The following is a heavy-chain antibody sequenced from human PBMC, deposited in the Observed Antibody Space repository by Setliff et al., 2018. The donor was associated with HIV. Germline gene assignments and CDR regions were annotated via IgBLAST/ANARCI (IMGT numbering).Heavy chain of an antibody. Sequence: LSLTCSVSGDSISSSSYYWGWIRQPPGKGLEWIGSMYYRGNTYYNPSLQSRVAISVDTSKNHFSLRLRSVTAADTAVYYCARETYYYDSSGYPGFDSWGQGTLVTVSS. CDR1: GDSISSSSYY. D-gene: IGHD3-22*01. J-gene: IGHJ4*02. V-gene: IGHV4-39*07. CDR3: ARETYYYDSSGYPGFDS. CDR2: MYYRGNT.